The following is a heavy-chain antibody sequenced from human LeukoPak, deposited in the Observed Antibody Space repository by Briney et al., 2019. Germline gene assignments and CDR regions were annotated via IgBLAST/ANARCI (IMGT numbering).Heavy chain of an antibody. D-gene: IGHD3-22*01. CDR2: IYYSGST. V-gene: IGHV4-61*01. CDR3: ARVGSPGTYYYDSSGYLYAFDI. J-gene: IGHJ3*02. CDR1: GGSVSSGSYY. Sequence: PSETLSLTCTVSGGSVSSGSYYWSWIRQPPGKGLEWIGYIYYSGSTNYNPSLKSRVTISVDTSKNQFSLKLSSVTAADTAVYYCARVGSPGTYYYDSSGYLYAFDIWGQGTMVTVSS.